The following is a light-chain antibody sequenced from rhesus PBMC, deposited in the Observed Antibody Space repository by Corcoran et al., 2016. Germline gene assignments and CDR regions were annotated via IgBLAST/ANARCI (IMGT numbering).Light chain of an antibody. CDR1: SSDIGANNR. CDR2: DVN. J-gene: IGLJ1*01. CDR3: SSYGSGSTYI. Sequence: QAAPTQSPSVSGSPRQSVTISCTGTSSDIGANNRVSWYQQSPGKAPKLMIYDVNKRPSGVSDRFSGSKSGSTASLTISGLQAADEADYYCSSYGSGSTYIFGDGTRLTVL. V-gene: IGLV2-13*03.